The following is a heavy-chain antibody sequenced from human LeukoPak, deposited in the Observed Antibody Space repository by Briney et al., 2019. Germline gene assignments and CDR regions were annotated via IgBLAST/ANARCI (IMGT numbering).Heavy chain of an antibody. CDR1: GFTFSSYS. V-gene: IGHV3-48*04. CDR2: ISSSSSTI. CDR3: ARDNSYCSSTSCYYNWFDP. Sequence: GGSLRLSCAASGFTFSSYSMNWVRQAPGKGLEWVSYISSSSSTIYYADSVKGRFTISRDNAKNSLYLQMNSLRAEDTAVYYCARDNSYCSSTSCYYNWFDPWGQGTLVTVSS. J-gene: IGHJ5*02. D-gene: IGHD2-2*01.